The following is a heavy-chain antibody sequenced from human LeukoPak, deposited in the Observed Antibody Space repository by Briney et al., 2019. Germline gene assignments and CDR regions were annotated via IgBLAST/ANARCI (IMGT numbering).Heavy chain of an antibody. CDR2: IHTSASGST. CDR1: GGSFSGYY. J-gene: IGHJ4*02. Sequence: SETLSLTCAVYGGSFSGYYWSWVRQPPGKGLEWIGDIHTSASGSTKYDPSLESRVTISVDMSKNQFSLKLSSVTAADTAVYYCARGRGWLPDCWGQGTLVTVSP. D-gene: IGHD5-12*01. V-gene: IGHV4-4*09. CDR3: ARGRGWLPDC.